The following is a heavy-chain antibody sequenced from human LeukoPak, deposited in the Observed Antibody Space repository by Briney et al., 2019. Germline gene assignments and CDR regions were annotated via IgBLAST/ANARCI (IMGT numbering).Heavy chain of an antibody. Sequence: GASVKVSCKASGYTFTGYYMHWVRQAPGQGLEWMGWINPNSGGTNYAQKFQGRVTMTTDTSTSTAYMELRSLRSDDTAVYYCARARIVVITTGAPFDYWGQGTLVTASS. J-gene: IGHJ4*02. CDR3: ARARIVVITTGAPFDY. CDR2: INPNSGGT. D-gene: IGHD3-22*01. CDR1: GYTFTGYY. V-gene: IGHV1-2*02.